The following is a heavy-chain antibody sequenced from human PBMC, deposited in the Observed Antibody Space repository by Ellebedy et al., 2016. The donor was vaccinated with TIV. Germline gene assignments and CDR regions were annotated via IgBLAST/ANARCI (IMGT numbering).Heavy chain of an antibody. V-gene: IGHV5-51*01. CDR1: GYTFTNYW. CDR3: ARPSDWNDGYFHY. Sequence: GESLKISCKASGYTFTNYWIGCLRQTPGKGLECLGIIYPPDSDTRYSPSFQGQVTISADKSISTAYLQWNSLKASDTAMFYCARPSDWNDGYFHYWGQGTLVTVSA. CDR2: IYPPDSDT. D-gene: IGHD1-1*01. J-gene: IGHJ4*02.